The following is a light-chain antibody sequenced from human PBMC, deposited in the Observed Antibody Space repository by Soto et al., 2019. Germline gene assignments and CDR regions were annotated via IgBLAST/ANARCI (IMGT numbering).Light chain of an antibody. Sequence: QSALTQPTSVSGSPGQSITISCTGTSSDIGDYDYVSWYQQLPGKAPKLLIFDVTHRPSGVSDRFSGSKSGNTASLTISGVRPEDEADYYCSSYTSSSTSVFGTGTKVTVL. CDR2: DVT. J-gene: IGLJ1*01. CDR3: SSYTSSSTSV. V-gene: IGLV2-14*03. CDR1: SSDIGDYDY.